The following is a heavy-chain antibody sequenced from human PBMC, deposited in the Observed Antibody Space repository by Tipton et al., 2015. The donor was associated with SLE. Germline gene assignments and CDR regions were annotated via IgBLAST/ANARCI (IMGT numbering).Heavy chain of an antibody. CDR1: GDSITSYY. D-gene: IGHD2-2*01. V-gene: IGHV4-59*01. CDR2: IYHRGSN. CDR3: ARDTSSWHRFFT. J-gene: IGHJ5*01. Sequence: TLSLTCNVSGDSITSYYWSWLRQPPGKGLEWIRFIYHRGSNHYNPSLNSRVTISVDTSKNQFSLRLSSVTAADTGIYYCARDTSSWHRFFTWSHGTLVTVSS.